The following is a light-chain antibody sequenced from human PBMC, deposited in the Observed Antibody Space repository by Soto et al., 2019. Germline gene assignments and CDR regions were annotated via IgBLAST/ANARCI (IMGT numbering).Light chain of an antibody. J-gene: IGKJ4*01. CDR1: QSVSTN. Sequence: EIVLTQSPATLSLSPGERATLSCRASQSVSTNLAWYQQKPDQAPRLLINGISTRATDVPARFSGSGSGTEFTLTISGLQSEDFAVYYCQQYNKWPLTFGGGTKVDIK. CDR2: GIS. CDR3: QQYNKWPLT. V-gene: IGKV3-15*01.